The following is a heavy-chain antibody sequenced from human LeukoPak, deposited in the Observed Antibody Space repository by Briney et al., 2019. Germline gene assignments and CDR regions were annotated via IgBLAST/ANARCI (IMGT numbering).Heavy chain of an antibody. CDR3: AKGLYSSSYSWFDH. CDR1: GFTFDDYV. Sequence: PGRSLRLSCAASGFTFDDYVMHWVRQAPGKGLEWVSGISWNSGSIGYADSVKGRFTISRDNAKNSLYLQMNSLRAEDTALYYCAKGLYSSSYSWFDHWGQGTLVTVSS. D-gene: IGHD6-6*01. CDR2: ISWNSGSI. V-gene: IGHV3-9*01. J-gene: IGHJ5*02.